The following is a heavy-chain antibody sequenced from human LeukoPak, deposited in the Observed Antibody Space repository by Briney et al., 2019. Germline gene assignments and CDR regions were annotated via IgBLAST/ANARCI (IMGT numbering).Heavy chain of an antibody. D-gene: IGHD6-19*01. Sequence: LTGGSLRLSCAASGFSVSSTYVSWVRQAPGKGLEWVSAIYSDGSTYYAVSVKGRFSISRDNSKNTVFLQMSSLRGDDTAVYYCSFASDWTGYFQYWGQGTLVTVSS. CDR3: SFASDWTGYFQY. CDR1: GFSVSSTY. J-gene: IGHJ1*01. V-gene: IGHV3-53*01. CDR2: IYSDGST.